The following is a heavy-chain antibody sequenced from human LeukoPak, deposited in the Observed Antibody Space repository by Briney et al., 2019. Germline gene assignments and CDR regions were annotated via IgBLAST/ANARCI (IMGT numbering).Heavy chain of an antibody. D-gene: IGHD6-19*01. V-gene: IGHV1-2*02. CDR3: ARDSSGWYNWFDP. J-gene: IGHJ5*02. CDR1: GYTFTGYY. CDR2: INPNSGGT. Sequence: ASVKVSCKASGYTFTGYYMHWVRQAPGQGLEWMGWINPNSGGTNYAQKFRGRAPMTRDTSITTAYMELSRLTSDDTAVYYCARDSSGWYNWFDPWGQGTLVTVSS.